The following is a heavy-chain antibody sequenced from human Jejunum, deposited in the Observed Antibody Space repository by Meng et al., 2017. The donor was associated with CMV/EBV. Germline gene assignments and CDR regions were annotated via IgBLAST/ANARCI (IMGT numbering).Heavy chain of an antibody. CDR2: IRSDGSSR. V-gene: IGHV3-21*06. Sequence: MNWVSRSPGKGLEWVSSIRSDGSSRSSAESVKGQFAISRDNAGNSLDLQMNSMRAEDTAVYYCARGAVDCSSTSCFSEFFDLWGQGTLVTVSS. J-gene: IGHJ4*02. D-gene: IGHD2-2*01. CDR3: ARGAVDCSSTSCFSEFFDL.